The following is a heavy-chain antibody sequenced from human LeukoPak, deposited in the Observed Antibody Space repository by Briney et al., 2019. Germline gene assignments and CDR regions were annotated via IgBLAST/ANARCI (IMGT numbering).Heavy chain of an antibody. Sequence: ASVKVSCKASGYTFTSYYMHWVRQAPGQGLEWMGIINPSGGSTSYAQKFQGRVTMTRDMSTSTVYMELSSLRSEDTAVYYCARDVGYCSGGSCYSGFWFGPWGQGTLVTVSS. CDR1: GYTFTSYY. CDR3: ARDVGYCSGGSCYSGFWFGP. J-gene: IGHJ5*02. D-gene: IGHD2-15*01. V-gene: IGHV1-46*01. CDR2: INPSGGST.